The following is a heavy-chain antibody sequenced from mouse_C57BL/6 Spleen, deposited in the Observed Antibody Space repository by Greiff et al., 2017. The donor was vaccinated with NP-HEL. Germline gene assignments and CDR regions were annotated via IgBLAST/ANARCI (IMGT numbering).Heavy chain of an antibody. Sequence: EVQLQQSGPELVKPGASVKISCKASGYTFTDYYMNWVKQSHGKSLEWIGDINPNNGGTSYNQKFKGKATLTVDKSSSTAYMELRSLTSEDSAVYYCARGEDYDGYAMDDWGQGTSVTVSS. CDR1: GYTFTDYY. V-gene: IGHV1-26*01. J-gene: IGHJ4*01. CDR3: ARGEDYDGYAMDD. CDR2: INPNNGGT. D-gene: IGHD2-4*01.